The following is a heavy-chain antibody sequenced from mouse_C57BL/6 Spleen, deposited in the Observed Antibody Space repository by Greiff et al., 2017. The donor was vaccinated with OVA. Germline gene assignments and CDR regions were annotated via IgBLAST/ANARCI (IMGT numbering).Heavy chain of an antibody. CDR1: GFSLSTSGMG. CDR3: ARSYYDYDVGGHYFDY. D-gene: IGHD2-4*01. CDR2: IYWDDDK. J-gene: IGHJ2*01. Sequence: QVTLKVSGPGILQSSQTLSLTCSFSGFSLSTSGMGVSWIRQPSGKGLEWLAHIYWDDDKRYNPSLKSRLTISKDTSRNQVFLKITSVDTADNATYYCARSYYDYDVGGHYFDYWGQGTTLTVSS. V-gene: IGHV8-12*01.